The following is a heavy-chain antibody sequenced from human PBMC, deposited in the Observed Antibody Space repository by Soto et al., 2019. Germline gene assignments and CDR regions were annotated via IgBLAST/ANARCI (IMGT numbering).Heavy chain of an antibody. J-gene: IGHJ5*02. D-gene: IGHD1-26*01. Sequence: SETLSLTCIVSGASISTGGYSWSWIRQPPGKGPEWIGYIYESGRTYYKPSLKSRASVSMDKSRNQFSVRLTSVTAADTAVYFCARGDRYSGSFSDYFDPWGQGTLVTVSS. V-gene: IGHV4-30-2*01. CDR3: ARGDRYSGSFSDYFDP. CDR2: IYESGRT. CDR1: GASISTGGYS.